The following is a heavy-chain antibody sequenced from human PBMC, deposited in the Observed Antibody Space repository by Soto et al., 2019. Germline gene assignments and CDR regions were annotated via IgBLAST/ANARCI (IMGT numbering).Heavy chain of an antibody. V-gene: IGHV3-74*01. D-gene: IGHD6-19*01. J-gene: IGHJ4*02. CDR1: GFTFSSYW. CDR3: ASYSSGWYSRVY. CDR2: INSDGSST. Sequence: GSLRLSCAASGFTFSSYWLHWVRQAPGKGLVWVSRINSDGSSTSYADSVKGRFTISRDNAKNTLYLQMNSLRAEDTAVYYCASYSSGWYSRVYWGQGTLVTVSS.